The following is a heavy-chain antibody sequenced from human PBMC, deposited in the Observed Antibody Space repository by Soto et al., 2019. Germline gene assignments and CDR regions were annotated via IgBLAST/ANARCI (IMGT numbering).Heavy chain of an antibody. CDR2: ISGSGGST. CDR3: AKDEVAGSSGYSDAFDI. Sequence: GGSLRLSCAASGFTFSSYAMSWVRQAPGKGLEWVSAISGSGGSTYYADSVKGRFTISRDNSKNTLYLQMNSLRAEDTAVYYCAKDEVAGSSGYSDAFDIWGQGTMVTVSS. D-gene: IGHD3-22*01. V-gene: IGHV3-23*01. CDR1: GFTFSSYA. J-gene: IGHJ3*02.